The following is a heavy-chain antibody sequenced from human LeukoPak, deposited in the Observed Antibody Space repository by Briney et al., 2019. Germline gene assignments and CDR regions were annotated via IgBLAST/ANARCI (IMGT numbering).Heavy chain of an antibody. CDR1: GGSISSYY. D-gene: IGHD3-16*02. J-gene: IGHJ4*02. Sequence: SETLSLTCTVSGGSISSYYWSWIRQPAGKGLEWIGRIYTSGSTNYNPSLKSRVTMSVDTSKNQLSLKLSSVTAADTAVYYCARGDYVWGSYRYFDYWGQGTLVTVSS. CDR3: ARGDYVWGSYRYFDY. V-gene: IGHV4-4*07. CDR2: IYTSGST.